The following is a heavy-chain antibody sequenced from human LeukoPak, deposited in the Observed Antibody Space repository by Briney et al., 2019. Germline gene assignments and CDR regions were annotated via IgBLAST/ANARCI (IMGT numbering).Heavy chain of an antibody. CDR1: GFTVSSNY. J-gene: IGHJ4*02. CDR3: ARLYSGYDLWHFDY. Sequence: GGSLRLSCAASGFTVSSNYMSWVRRAPGKGLEWVSVIYSGGSTYYADSVKGRFTISRDNSKNTLYLQMNSLRAEDTAVYYCARLYSGYDLWHFDYWGQGTLVTVSS. D-gene: IGHD5-12*01. V-gene: IGHV3-53*01. CDR2: IYSGGST.